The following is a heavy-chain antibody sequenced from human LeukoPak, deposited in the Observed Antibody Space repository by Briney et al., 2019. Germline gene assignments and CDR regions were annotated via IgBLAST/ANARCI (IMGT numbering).Heavy chain of an antibody. CDR3: ARARGYCSSTSCLGHPNWFDP. CDR1: GYTFTGYY. Sequence: ASVKVSCKASGYTFTGYYMHWVRQAPGQGPEWMGWINPNSGGTNYAQKFQGWVTMTRDTSISTAYMELSRLRSDDTAVYYCARARGYCSSTSCLGHPNWFDPWGQGTLVTVSS. V-gene: IGHV1-2*04. D-gene: IGHD2-2*01. CDR2: INPNSGGT. J-gene: IGHJ5*02.